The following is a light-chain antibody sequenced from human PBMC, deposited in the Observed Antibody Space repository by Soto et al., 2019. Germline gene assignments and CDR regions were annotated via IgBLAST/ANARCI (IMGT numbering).Light chain of an antibody. CDR2: WAS. CDR1: QTVLYSSNNKNY. J-gene: IGKJ5*01. CDR3: QQYYSTIT. Sequence: DIVLTQSPDSLDVSMGERATINCKSSQTVLYSSNNKNYLAWYQQRPGQPPKLLIYWASTRESGVPDRFSGSGSGTDFTLTISSLQAEDVAVYYCQQYYSTITFGQGTRLEIK. V-gene: IGKV4-1*01.